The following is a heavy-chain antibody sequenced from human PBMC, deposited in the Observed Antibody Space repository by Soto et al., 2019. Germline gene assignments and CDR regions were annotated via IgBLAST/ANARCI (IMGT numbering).Heavy chain of an antibody. CDR1: GGSISSYC. V-gene: IGHV4-4*07. D-gene: IGHD1-7*01. J-gene: IGHJ4*02. CDR3: ARDRAYNWNYDYFDY. Sequence: PSETLSLTCTVSGGSISSYCWSWIRQPAGKGLEWIGRIYTSGSTNYNPSLKSRVTMSVDTSKNQFSLKLSSVTAADTAVYYCARDRAYNWNYDYFDYWGPGTLVTVSS. CDR2: IYTSGST.